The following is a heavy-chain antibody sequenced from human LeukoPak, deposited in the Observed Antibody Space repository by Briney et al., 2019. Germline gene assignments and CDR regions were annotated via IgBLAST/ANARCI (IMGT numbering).Heavy chain of an antibody. CDR3: ARDRYSYRAYDY. J-gene: IGHJ4*02. D-gene: IGHD5-18*01. V-gene: IGHV1-46*01. CDR2: INPSGGST. Sequence: ASVKVSCKASGYTFTSYYMHWVRQAPGQGLEWMGIINPSGGSTSYAQKFQSRVTMTRDTSTSTVYMELSSLRSEDTAVYYCARDRYSYRAYDYWGQGTLVTVSS. CDR1: GYTFTSYY.